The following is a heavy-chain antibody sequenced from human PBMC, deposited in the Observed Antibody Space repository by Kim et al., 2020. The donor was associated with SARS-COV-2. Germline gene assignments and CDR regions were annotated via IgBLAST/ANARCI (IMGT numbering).Heavy chain of an antibody. D-gene: IGHD6-19*01. V-gene: IGHV1-69*04. Sequence: ARKFQGRGTITADKSTSTAYMGLSSLRSEDTAVYYCASDSYSSGWYYFDYWGQGTLVTVSS. J-gene: IGHJ4*02. CDR3: ASDSYSSGWYYFDY.